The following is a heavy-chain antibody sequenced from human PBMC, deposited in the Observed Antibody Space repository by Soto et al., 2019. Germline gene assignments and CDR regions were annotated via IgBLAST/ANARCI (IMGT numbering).Heavy chain of an antibody. J-gene: IGHJ4*02. Sequence: PGGSLRLSCAASGFTFSSYAVHWVRQAPGKGLEWVAVISYDGSNKYYADSVKGRFTISRDNSKNTLYLQMNSLRAEDTAVYYCASVNQPHFDYWGQGTLVTVSS. CDR2: ISYDGSNK. CDR1: GFTFSSYA. D-gene: IGHD3-16*02. CDR3: ASVNQPHFDY. V-gene: IGHV3-30-3*01.